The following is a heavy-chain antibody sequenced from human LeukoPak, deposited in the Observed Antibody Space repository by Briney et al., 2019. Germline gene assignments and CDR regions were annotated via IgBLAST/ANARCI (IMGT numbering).Heavy chain of an antibody. CDR1: GYTFTDYY. Sequence: TSVKVSCKASGYTFTDYYIHWVPQAPGQGLEWMGWINPHSGGTNYAQNFQDRVTMTRDTSISTAYMDLSRLRSDDTAVYYCARGSWFGDLLYAQPAYYFDYWGQGTLVTVSS. V-gene: IGHV1-2*02. CDR3: ARGSWFGDLLYAQPAYYFDY. J-gene: IGHJ4*02. D-gene: IGHD3-10*01. CDR2: INPHSGGT.